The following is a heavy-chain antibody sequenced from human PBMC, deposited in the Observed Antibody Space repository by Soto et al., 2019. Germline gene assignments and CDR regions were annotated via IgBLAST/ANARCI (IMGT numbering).Heavy chain of an antibody. CDR3: EKDLPGIAVAGTLDY. D-gene: IGHD6-19*01. J-gene: IGHJ4*02. Sequence: GECLRLPCATCGFTFSSDGMHWVRQAPGKGLEWVAVISYDGSNKYYADSVKGRFTISRDNSKNTLYLQMNRLRAEDTAVYYCEKDLPGIAVAGTLDYWCQGTPGTVS. CDR2: ISYDGSNK. CDR1: GFTFSSDG. V-gene: IGHV3-30*18.